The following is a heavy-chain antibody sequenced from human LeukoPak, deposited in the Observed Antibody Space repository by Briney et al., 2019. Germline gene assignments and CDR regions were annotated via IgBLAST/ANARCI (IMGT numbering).Heavy chain of an antibody. CDR2: IRSKANSYAT. D-gene: IGHD6-19*01. V-gene: IGHV3-73*01. CDR3: ANALNKGWVQDY. Sequence: GGSLRLSCAASGFTFSGSAMHWVRQASGKGLEWVGRIRSKANSYATAYAASVKGRFTISRDDSKNTAYLQMNSLRAEDTAVYYCANALNKGWVQDYWGQGTLVTVSS. CDR1: GFTFSGSA. J-gene: IGHJ4*02.